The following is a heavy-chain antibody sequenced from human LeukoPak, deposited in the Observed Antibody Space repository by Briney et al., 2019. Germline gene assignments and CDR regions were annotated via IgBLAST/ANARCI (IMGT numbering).Heavy chain of an antibody. V-gene: IGHV3-33*01. Sequence: GKSLRLSCAASGFSFSSYDMHRVRQAPGKGLEWVAIIWFDGSAEYYGDSVKGRFTISRDNSKNILYLQMNSLRVEDTAVYYCARDLNREDFDYWGQGTLVTVSS. J-gene: IGHJ4*02. CDR1: GFSFSSYD. D-gene: IGHD1-14*01. CDR3: ARDLNREDFDY. CDR2: IWFDGSAE.